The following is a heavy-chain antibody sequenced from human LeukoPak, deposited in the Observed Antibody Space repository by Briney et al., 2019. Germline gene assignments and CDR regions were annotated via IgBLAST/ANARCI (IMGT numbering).Heavy chain of an antibody. D-gene: IGHD6-6*01. CDR2: VKQDGSET. V-gene: IGHV3-7*01. CDR3: ARGLAAPDH. Sequence: PGGSLRLSCAASGFTFSDYWMSWVRQAPGKGLEWVANVKQDGSETYYVDSVKGRFTLSRDNAKNSLYQQMNSLRVEDTAVYYCARGLAAPDHWGQGTLVTVSS. J-gene: IGHJ5*02. CDR1: GFTFSDYW.